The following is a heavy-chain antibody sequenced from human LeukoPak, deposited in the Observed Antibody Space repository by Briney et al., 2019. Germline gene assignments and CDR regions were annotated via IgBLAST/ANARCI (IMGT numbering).Heavy chain of an antibody. J-gene: IGHJ4*02. Sequence: GGSLRLSCAASGFTFNTYSMNWVRQAPGKGLEWVSYISSSSSIIFYADSVKGRFTISRDNATNSLFLQMNSLRAEDTAVYYCARDYYDSSSSYFDYWGQGTLVTVSS. D-gene: IGHD3-22*01. V-gene: IGHV3-48*01. CDR2: ISSSSSII. CDR1: GFTFNTYS. CDR3: ARDYYDSSSSYFDY.